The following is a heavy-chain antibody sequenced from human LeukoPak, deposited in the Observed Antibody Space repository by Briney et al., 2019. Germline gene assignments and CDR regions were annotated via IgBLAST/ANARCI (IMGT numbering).Heavy chain of an antibody. J-gene: IGHJ4*02. Sequence: SETLSLTCTVSGGSISSGDYYWGWVRQPPGKGLEWIGYIYYSGSTYYNPSLKSRVTISVDTSKNQFSLKLSSVTAADTAVYYCARGLLWFGELFLYFDYWGQGTLVTVSS. V-gene: IGHV4-30-4*01. CDR2: IYYSGST. CDR3: ARGLLWFGELFLYFDY. D-gene: IGHD3-10*01. CDR1: GGSISSGDYY.